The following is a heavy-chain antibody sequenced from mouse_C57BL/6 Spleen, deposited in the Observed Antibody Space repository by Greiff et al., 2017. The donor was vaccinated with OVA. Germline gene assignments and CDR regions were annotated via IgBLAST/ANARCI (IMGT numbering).Heavy chain of an antibody. D-gene: IGHD1-1*01. J-gene: IGHJ2*01. CDR2: IYPGSGST. Sequence: QVQLQQPGAELVKPGASVKMSCKASGYTFTSYWITWVKQRPGQGLEWIGDIYPGSGSTNYNEKFKSKATLTVDTSSSTAYMQLSSPTSEDSAVYYCARRGDNYYGSSFDYWGQGTTLTVSS. CDR1: GYTFTSYW. CDR3: ARRGDNYYGSSFDY. V-gene: IGHV1-55*01.